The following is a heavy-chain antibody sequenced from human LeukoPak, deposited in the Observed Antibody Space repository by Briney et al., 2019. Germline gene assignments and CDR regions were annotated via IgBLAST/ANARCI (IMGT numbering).Heavy chain of an antibody. D-gene: IGHD4-23*01. CDR1: GGSISSYY. V-gene: IGHV4-59*01. Sequence: PSETLSLSCTVSGGSISSYYWSWIRQPPGQGLEWIGYIYYSGSTNYNPTLKSRVTISVDPSKNQFSLKLSSVTAADTAVYYCARDYYGGNSSPYYFDYWGQRTLVTVSS. J-gene: IGHJ4*02. CDR2: IYYSGST. CDR3: ARDYYGGNSSPYYFDY.